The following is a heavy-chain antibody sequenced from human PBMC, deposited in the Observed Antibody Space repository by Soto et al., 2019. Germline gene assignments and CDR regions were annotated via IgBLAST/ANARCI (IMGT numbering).Heavy chain of an antibody. V-gene: IGHV4-59*01. J-gene: IGHJ5*02. CDR3: ARVRGSSWYRSWFDP. Sequence: SETLSLTCTVSGGSISSYYWSWIRQPPGKGLEWIGYIYYSGSTNYNPSLKSRVTISVDTSKNQFSLKLSSVTAADTAVYYCARVRGSSWYRSWFDPWGQGTLVTVSS. D-gene: IGHD6-13*01. CDR1: GGSISSYY. CDR2: IYYSGST.